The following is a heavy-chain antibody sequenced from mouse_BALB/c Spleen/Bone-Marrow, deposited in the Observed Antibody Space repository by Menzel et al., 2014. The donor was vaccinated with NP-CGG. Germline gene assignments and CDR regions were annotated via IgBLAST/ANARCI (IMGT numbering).Heavy chain of an antibody. CDR1: GYTFTSYW. Sequence: VQLQQSGAELVKPGASVKLSCKASGYTFTSYWMHWVKQRPGQGLEWIGEIDPSTGRTDYNKKFKSQATLTVDKSSSTAYMHLSSLTSEDSAVYYCAIINGYDYWGQGTTLTVSS. D-gene: IGHD2-2*01. J-gene: IGHJ2*01. V-gene: IGHV1S81*02. CDR3: AIINGYDY. CDR2: IDPSTGRT.